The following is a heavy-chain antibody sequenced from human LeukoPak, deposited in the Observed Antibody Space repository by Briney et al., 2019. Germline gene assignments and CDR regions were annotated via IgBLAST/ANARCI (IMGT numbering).Heavy chain of an antibody. CDR1: GGSISSYY. CDR2: IYYSGST. Sequence: SETLCLTCTVSGGSISSYYWSWIRQPPGKGLEWIGYIYYSGSTNYNPSLKSRVTISVDTSKNQFSLKLSSVTAADTAVYYCARGQVEWGQGTLVTVSS. J-gene: IGHJ4*02. CDR3: ARGQVE. V-gene: IGHV4-59*01.